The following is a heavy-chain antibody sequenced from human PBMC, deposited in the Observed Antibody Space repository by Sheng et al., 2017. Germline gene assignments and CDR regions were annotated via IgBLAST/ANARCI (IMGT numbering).Heavy chain of an antibody. CDR1: GGSVSSGSYY. Sequence: QVQLQESGPGLVKPSETLSLTCTVSGGSVSSGSYYWSWIRQPPGKGLEWIGYIYYSGSTNYNPSLKSRVTISVDTSKNQFSLKLSSVTAADTAVYYCARDYGDYYGSGSYYYFDYWGQGTLVTVSS. D-gene: IGHD3-10*01. V-gene: IGHV4-61*01. J-gene: IGHJ4*02. CDR3: ARDYGDYYGSGSYYYFDY. CDR2: IYYSGST.